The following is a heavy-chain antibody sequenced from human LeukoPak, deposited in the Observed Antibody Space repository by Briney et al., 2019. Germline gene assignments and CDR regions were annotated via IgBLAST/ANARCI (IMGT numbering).Heavy chain of an antibody. Sequence: GASVKVSCKASGYTFTSYYMHWVRQAPGQGLEWMGIINPSGGSTSYAQKFQGRVTMTRDTSTSTVYMELSSLRSEDRAVYYCARDPLFRNPRSYYYYMDVWGKGTTVTVSS. D-gene: IGHD1-14*01. CDR1: GYTFTSYY. J-gene: IGHJ6*03. V-gene: IGHV1-46*01. CDR2: INPSGGST. CDR3: ARDPLFRNPRSYYYYMDV.